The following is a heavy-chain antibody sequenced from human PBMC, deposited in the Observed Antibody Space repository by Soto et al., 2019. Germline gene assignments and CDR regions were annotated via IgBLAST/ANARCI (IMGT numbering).Heavy chain of an antibody. D-gene: IGHD2-2*01. V-gene: IGHV3-23*01. J-gene: IGHJ5*02. Sequence: EVLLLESGGGLVHPGGSLRLSCAGSGFSFRSYAIAWVRQAPGKGLEWVSAISGDAATTSYAESVKGRFAISRDNSKSTLYLLMSSLRVEDTAVYYCARDRFRTASSCYFTWGQGTLVTVSS. CDR3: ARDRFRTASSCYFT. CDR1: GFSFRSYA. CDR2: ISGDAATT.